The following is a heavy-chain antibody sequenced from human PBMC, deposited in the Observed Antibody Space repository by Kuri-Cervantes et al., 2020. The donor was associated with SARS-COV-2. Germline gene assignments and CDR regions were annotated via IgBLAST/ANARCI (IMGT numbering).Heavy chain of an antibody. CDR2: IYWDDDK. CDR3: ARKQYYDFWSGHTMSWFDP. CDR1: GFSLSTSGVG. Sequence: SGPTLVKPTQTLTLTCTFSGFSLSTSGVGVGWIRQPPGKALEWLALIYWDDDKRYSPSLKSRITITKDTSRNQVVLTMTNMDPVDTATYYCARKQYYDFWSGHTMSWFDPWGQGTLVTVSS. D-gene: IGHD3-3*01. J-gene: IGHJ5*02. V-gene: IGHV2-5*02.